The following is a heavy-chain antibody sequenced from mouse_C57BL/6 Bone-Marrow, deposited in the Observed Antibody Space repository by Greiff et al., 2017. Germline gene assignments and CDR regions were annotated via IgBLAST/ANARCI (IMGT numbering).Heavy chain of an antibody. V-gene: IGHV1-54*01. D-gene: IGHD1-1*01. CDR3: EIEVVKLLRTFAY. CDR2: INPGSGGT. J-gene: IGHJ3*01. Sequence: VQLQQSGAELVRPGTSVKVSCKASGYAFTNYLIEWVKQRPGQGLAWIGVINPGSGGTNYNEKFKGKETLTADKSSSSAYMQLSSLTSEDSTICFCEIEVVKLLRTFAYWGQGTLVTGSA. CDR1: GYAFTNYL.